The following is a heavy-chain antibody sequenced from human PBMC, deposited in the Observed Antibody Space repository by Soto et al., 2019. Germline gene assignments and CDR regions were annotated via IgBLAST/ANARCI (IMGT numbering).Heavy chain of an antibody. CDR1: GYTFTAYY. D-gene: IGHD1-26*01. V-gene: IGHV1-2*02. Sequence: ASVKVSCKASGYTFTAYYIHWVREAPGQGLEWMEWINPNDGGTNYAQNFHDRVTMTSDTSITTAYMKLSRLTSDDTAVYFCARDTYSGTYVHWGQGTLVTVSS. CDR3: ARDTYSGTYVH. CDR2: INPNDGGT. J-gene: IGHJ4*02.